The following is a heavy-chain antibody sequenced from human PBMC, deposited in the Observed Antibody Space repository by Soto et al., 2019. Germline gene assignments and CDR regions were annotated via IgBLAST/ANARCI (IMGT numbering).Heavy chain of an antibody. CDR3: ANLDIVVVPAAISY. CDR2: ISGSGGST. Sequence: PGGSLRLSCAASGFTFSSYAMSWVRQAPGKGLEWVSAISGSGGSTYYADSVKGRFTISRDNSKNTLYLQMNSLRAEDTAVYYCANLDIVVVPAAISYWGQGTLVTVSS. J-gene: IGHJ4*02. D-gene: IGHD2-2*01. V-gene: IGHV3-23*01. CDR1: GFTFSSYA.